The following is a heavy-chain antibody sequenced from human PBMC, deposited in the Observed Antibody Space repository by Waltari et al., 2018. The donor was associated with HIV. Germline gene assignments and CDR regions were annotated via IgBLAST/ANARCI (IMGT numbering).Heavy chain of an antibody. CDR1: GFSLSTSGVG. Sequence: QITLKESGPTLVTPTQTLTLTCTFSGFSLSTSGVGVGWIRQPPGKALEWLALIYWHDDKRYSPSLKSRLTITKDTSKNQVVLTMTNMDPVDTATYYCAHSRRTSPQIPYYYDSGMDVWGQGTTVTVSS. V-gene: IGHV2-5*01. D-gene: IGHD3-22*01. J-gene: IGHJ6*02. CDR3: AHSRRTSPQIPYYYDSGMDV. CDR2: IYWHDDK.